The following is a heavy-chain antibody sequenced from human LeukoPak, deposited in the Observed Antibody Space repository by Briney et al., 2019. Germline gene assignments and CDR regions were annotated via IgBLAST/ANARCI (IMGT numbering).Heavy chain of an antibody. CDR1: GGTFSSYA. D-gene: IGHD5-12*01. J-gene: IGHJ4*02. Sequence: ASVKVSCKASGGTFSSYAISWVRQAPGQGLEWMGGIIPIFGTANYAQKFQGRVTITADKSTSTAYMELRSLTSDDTALYYCARDRSGYEGGDYWGQGTLVTVSS. V-gene: IGHV1-69*06. CDR3: ARDRSGYEGGDY. CDR2: IIPIFGTA.